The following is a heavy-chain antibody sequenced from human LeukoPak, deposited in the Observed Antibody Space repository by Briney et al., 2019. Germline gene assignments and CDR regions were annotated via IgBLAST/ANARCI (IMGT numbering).Heavy chain of an antibody. CDR1: GGTFSSYA. V-gene: IGHV1-69*13. Sequence: ASVKVSCKASGGTFSSYAISWVRQAPGQGLEWMGGIIPIFGTANYAQKFQGRVTITADESTSTAYMELSSLRSEDTAVYYCASRLDTAMVSYYFDYWGPGTLVTVSS. CDR3: ASRLDTAMVSYYFDY. D-gene: IGHD5-18*01. CDR2: IIPIFGTA. J-gene: IGHJ4*02.